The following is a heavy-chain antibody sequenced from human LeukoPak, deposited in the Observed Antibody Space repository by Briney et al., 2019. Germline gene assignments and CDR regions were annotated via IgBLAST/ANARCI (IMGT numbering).Heavy chain of an antibody. CDR2: IYYSGST. CDR3: ARDVRTPATQAAAGKKGDAFDI. V-gene: IGHV4-39*07. D-gene: IGHD6-13*01. J-gene: IGHJ3*02. Sequence: PSETLSLTCTVSGGSISSSSYYWGWIRQPPGKGLEWIGSIYYSGSTYYNPSLKSRVTISVDTSKNQFSLKLSSVTAADTAVYYCARDVRTPATQAAAGKKGDAFDIWGQGTMVTVSS. CDR1: GGSISSSSYY.